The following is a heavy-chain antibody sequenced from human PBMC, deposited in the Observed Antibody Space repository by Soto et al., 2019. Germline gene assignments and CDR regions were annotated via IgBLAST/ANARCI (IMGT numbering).Heavy chain of an antibody. J-gene: IGHJ6*02. CDR3: ATSRFLEWCTYPNYYYYYGMDV. CDR2: ISANNGNT. CDR1: GYTFTNYD. D-gene: IGHD3-3*01. Sequence: ASVKVSCKASGYTFTNYDISWMRQAPGQGLEWMGWISANNGNTNYAQRLQGRLTMTTDTSTSTAYMELRSLRSDDTAVYYCATSRFLEWCTYPNYYYYYGMDVWCQGTMVNVAS. V-gene: IGHV1-18*01.